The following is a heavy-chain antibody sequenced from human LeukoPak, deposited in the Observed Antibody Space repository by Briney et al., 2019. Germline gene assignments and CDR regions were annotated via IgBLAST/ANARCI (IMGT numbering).Heavy chain of an antibody. J-gene: IGHJ1*01. Sequence: PGGSLRLSCAASGFTFSDYYMSWIRQAPGKGLEWVSYISSSGSIIDYADSVKGRFTISRGNAKNSLYLQMNSLRDDDTAVYYCTSPPLGYCSTTSCLQYFQQWGQGTLVTVSS. CDR3: TSPPLGYCSTTSCLQYFQQ. CDR2: ISSSGSII. D-gene: IGHD2-2*01. V-gene: IGHV3-11*04. CDR1: GFTFSDYY.